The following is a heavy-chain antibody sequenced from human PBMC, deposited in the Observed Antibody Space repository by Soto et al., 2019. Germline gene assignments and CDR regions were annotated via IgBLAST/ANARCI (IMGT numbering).Heavy chain of an antibody. CDR3: ARALGYSGYAGMDV. V-gene: IGHV1-18*01. J-gene: IGHJ6*02. Sequence: SVEVSCKASGYTFAIYGSNWVRQAPGQGLEWMGWISPDNGNTNYAQKLQGRVTMTTDTSTSTAYMELRSLRSDDTAVYYCARALGYSGYAGMDVWGQGTTVTVSS. CDR2: ISPDNGNT. D-gene: IGHD5-12*01. CDR1: GYTFAIYG.